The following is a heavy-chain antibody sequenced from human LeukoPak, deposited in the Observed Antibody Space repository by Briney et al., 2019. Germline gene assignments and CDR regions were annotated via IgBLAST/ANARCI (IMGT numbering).Heavy chain of an antibody. CDR2: IYYSGST. CDR1: GGSISGSSYY. V-gene: IGHV4-61*01. J-gene: IGHJ4*02. D-gene: IGHD5-18*01. CDR3: ARERGYGYGDY. Sequence: SETLSLTCTVSGGSISGSSYYWGWIRQPPGKGLEWIGYIYYSGSTNYNPSLKSRVTISVDTSKNQFSLKLSSVTAADTAVYYCARERGYGYGDYWGPGTLVTVSS.